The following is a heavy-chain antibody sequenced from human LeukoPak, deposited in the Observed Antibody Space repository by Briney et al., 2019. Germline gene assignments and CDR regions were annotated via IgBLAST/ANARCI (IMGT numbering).Heavy chain of an antibody. CDR2: VFYGGGS. V-gene: IGHV4-59*01. CDR1: GGSIDLNS. J-gene: IGHJ4*02. Sequence: PSETLSLTCTVSGGSIDLNSWSWLRQPPGEGLEWIGHVFYGGGSNYNPSLKSRVTISLDTSNSQFSLKLTSVTAEDTAVYYCARIYDTSDYYFDYWGLGTLVTVSS. CDR3: ARIYDTSDYYFDY. D-gene: IGHD3-22*01.